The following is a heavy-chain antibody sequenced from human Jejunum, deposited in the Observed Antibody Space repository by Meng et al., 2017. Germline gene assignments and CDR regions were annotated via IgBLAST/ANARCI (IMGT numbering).Heavy chain of an antibody. J-gene: IGHJ4*02. CDR1: GFTFSSYS. V-gene: IGHV3-23*01. CDR3: ANYYYYGSSGYVINDA. CDR2: IAGNGDAP. Sequence: GESLKISCAASGFTFSSYSMSWVRQAPGKGLQVVSTIAGNGDAPEYADSVKGRFTISRDNSKNTLYLQMNSLTADDTAVYYCANYYYYGSSGYVINDAWGQGTLVTVSS. D-gene: IGHD3-22*01.